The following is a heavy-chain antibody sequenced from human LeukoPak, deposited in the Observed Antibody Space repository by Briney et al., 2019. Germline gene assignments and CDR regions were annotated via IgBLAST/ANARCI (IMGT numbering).Heavy chain of an antibody. CDR2: IYYSGST. J-gene: IGHJ5*02. Sequence: PSETLSLTCTVSGGSISSSSYYWGWIRQPPGKGLEWIGGIYYSGSTYYNPSLKSRVTISVDTSKNQFSLKLSFVTAADTAVYYCARRIWFGDLRTGFDPWGQGTLVTVSS. CDR1: GGSISSSSYY. V-gene: IGHV4-39*01. D-gene: IGHD3-10*01. CDR3: ARRIWFGDLRTGFDP.